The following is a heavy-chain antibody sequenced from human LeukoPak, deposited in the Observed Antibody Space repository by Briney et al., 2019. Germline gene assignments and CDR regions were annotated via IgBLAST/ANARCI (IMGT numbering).Heavy chain of an antibody. V-gene: IGHV3-30*18. J-gene: IGHJ6*02. CDR3: AKDSNYYGSGSLLRYYYYGMDV. CDR2: ISYDGSNK. Sequence: TGGSLRLSCAASGFTFSSYGMNWVRQAPGKGLEWVTVISYDGSNKYYADSVKGRFTISRGNSKNTLYLQMNSLRAEDTAVYYCAKDSNYYGSGSLLRYYYYGMDVWGQGTTVTVSS. D-gene: IGHD3-10*01. CDR1: GFTFSSYG.